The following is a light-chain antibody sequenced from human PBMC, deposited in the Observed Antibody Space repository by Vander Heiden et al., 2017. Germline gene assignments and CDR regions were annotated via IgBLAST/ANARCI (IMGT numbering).Light chain of an antibody. J-gene: IGKJ2*01. CDR2: EAS. CDR3: QQYTSAYVT. Sequence: GDRVTIACRASQAIQTCLAWYQQKPGKAPKLLIYEASTLERGVPSRFSGSGSGTEFTLTISSLQPDDSATYYCQQYTSAYVTFGQGTKLEIK. V-gene: IGKV1-5*03. CDR1: QAIQTC.